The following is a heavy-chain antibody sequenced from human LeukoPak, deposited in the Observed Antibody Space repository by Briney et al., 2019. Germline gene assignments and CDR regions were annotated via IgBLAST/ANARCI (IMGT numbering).Heavy chain of an antibody. Sequence: GGSRRLSCAASGFTFSSYSMNWVRQAPGKGLEWVSSISSSSSYIYYADSVKGRFTISRDNAKNSLYLQMNSLRAEDTAVYYCARLLSSGSYFYFDYWGQGTLVTVSS. D-gene: IGHD1-26*01. CDR1: GFTFSSYS. CDR2: ISSSSSYI. J-gene: IGHJ4*02. CDR3: ARLLSSGSYFYFDY. V-gene: IGHV3-21*04.